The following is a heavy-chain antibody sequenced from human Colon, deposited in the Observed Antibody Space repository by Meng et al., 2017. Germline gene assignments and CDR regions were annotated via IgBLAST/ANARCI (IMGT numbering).Heavy chain of an antibody. D-gene: IGHD6-19*01. V-gene: IGHV3-7*01. CDR3: ASHPWLIRGFDH. CDR2: IKQDGSQN. Sequence: GESLKISCVASGFTFSSYWMSWVRQAPGKGLEWVANIKQDGSQNYSVDSVKGRFTISRDNAKNSLYLQMNSLRAEDTAVYYCASHPWLIRGFDHRGQGTPVTVAS. J-gene: IGHJ4*02. CDR1: GFTFSSYW.